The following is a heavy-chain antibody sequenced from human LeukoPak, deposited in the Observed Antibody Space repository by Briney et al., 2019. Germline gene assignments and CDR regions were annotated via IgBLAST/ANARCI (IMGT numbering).Heavy chain of an antibody. Sequence: GGSLRLSCAASGFTFSSYAMHWVRQAPGKGLEWVAVISYDGSNKYYADSVKGRFTISRDNSKNTLYLQMNSLRAEDTAVYYCAREDRGIAPFDYWGQGTLVTVSS. D-gene: IGHD6-13*01. J-gene: IGHJ4*02. CDR2: ISYDGSNK. V-gene: IGHV3-30-3*01. CDR1: GFTFSSYA. CDR3: AREDRGIAPFDY.